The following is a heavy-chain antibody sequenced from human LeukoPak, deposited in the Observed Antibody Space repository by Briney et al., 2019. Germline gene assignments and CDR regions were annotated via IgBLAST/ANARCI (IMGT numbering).Heavy chain of an antibody. Sequence: SETLSLTCTVSGGSIGDYYWDWIRQPAGKGLEWIGRIYTSGSTNYHPSLKSRVTMSVDTSKNQFSLRLISVTAADTAVYYCAREPVGTSFDYWGQGTLVTVSS. CDR3: AREPVGTSFDY. CDR1: GGSIGDYY. J-gene: IGHJ4*02. V-gene: IGHV4-4*07. CDR2: IYTSGST. D-gene: IGHD1-14*01.